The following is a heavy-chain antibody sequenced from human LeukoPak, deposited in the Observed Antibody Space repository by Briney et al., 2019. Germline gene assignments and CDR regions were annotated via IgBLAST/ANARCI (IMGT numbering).Heavy chain of an antibody. Sequence: PSETLSLTCTVSGGSISSYYWSWIRQPLEKGLEYIGYIYYSGSTNYNPSLKSRVTISVDTSKNQFSLKLYSVTAADTAVYYCATRSGSGWFFDYWGQGTLVTVSS. CDR2: IYYSGST. CDR3: ATRSGSGWFFDY. CDR1: GGSISSYY. D-gene: IGHD6-19*01. V-gene: IGHV4-59*01. J-gene: IGHJ4*02.